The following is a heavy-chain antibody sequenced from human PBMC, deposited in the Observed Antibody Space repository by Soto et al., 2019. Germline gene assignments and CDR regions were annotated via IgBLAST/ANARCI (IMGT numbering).Heavy chain of an antibody. CDR3: ETDTNYYGSGSPDY. J-gene: IGHJ4*02. Sequence: ASVKVSCKVSGYTLTELSMHWVRQAPGKGLEWMGGFDPEDGETIYAQKFQGRVTMTEETSTDTAYMELSSLRSEDTAVYYCETDTNYYGSGSPDYWGQGTLVTVSS. D-gene: IGHD3-10*01. V-gene: IGHV1-24*01. CDR1: GYTLTELS. CDR2: FDPEDGET.